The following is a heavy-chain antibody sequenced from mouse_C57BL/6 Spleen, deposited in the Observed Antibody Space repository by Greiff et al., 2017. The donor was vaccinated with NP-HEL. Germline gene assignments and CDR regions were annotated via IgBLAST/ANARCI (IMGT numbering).Heavy chain of an antibody. CDR2: ISYDGSN. Sequence: EVKLLESGPGLVKPSQSLSLTCSVTGYSITSGYYWNWIRQFPGNKLEWMGYISYDGSNNYNPSLKNRISITRDTSKNQFSLKLNSVTTEDTATYYCARGDYYGSSYYWGQGTTLTVSS. CDR1: GYSITSGYY. J-gene: IGHJ2*01. CDR3: ARGDYYGSSYY. V-gene: IGHV3-6*01. D-gene: IGHD1-1*01.